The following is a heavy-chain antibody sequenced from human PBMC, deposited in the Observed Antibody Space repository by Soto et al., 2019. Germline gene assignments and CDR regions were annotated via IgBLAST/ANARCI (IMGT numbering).Heavy chain of an antibody. CDR2: IYSGGST. V-gene: IGHV3-53*01. J-gene: IGHJ3*02. Sequence: PVGSLRLSCAASGFTVSSNYMSWVRQAPGKGLEWVSVIYSGGSTYYADSVKGRFTISRDNSKNTLYLQMNSLRAEDTAVYYCAREGGAVTTRNAFDIWGQGTMVTVSS. CDR3: AREGGAVTTRNAFDI. D-gene: IGHD4-17*01. CDR1: GFTVSSNY.